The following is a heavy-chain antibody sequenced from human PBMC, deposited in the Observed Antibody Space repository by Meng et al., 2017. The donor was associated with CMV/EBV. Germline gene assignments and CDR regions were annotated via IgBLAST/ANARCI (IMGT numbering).Heavy chain of an antibody. V-gene: IGHV3-21*01. CDR2: ISSSSSYI. CDR1: GFTFSSYS. J-gene: IGHJ3*02. Sequence: LSLTCAASGFTFSSYSMNWVRQAPGKGLEWVSSISSSSSYIYYADSVKGRFTISRDNAKNSLYLQMNSLRAEDTAVYYCARYYYGSGSYSGAFDIWGQGTMVTVSS. D-gene: IGHD3-10*01. CDR3: ARYYYGSGSYSGAFDI.